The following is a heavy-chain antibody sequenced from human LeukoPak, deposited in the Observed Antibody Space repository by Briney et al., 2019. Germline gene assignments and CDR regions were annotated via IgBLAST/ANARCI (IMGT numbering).Heavy chain of an antibody. Sequence: SETLSLTCAVYGGSFSGYYWSWIRQPPGKGLEWIGEINHSGSTNYNPSLKSRVTISVDTSKNQFSLKLSSVTAADTAVYYCASQPRDSSSWYGRDDAFDMWGQGTMVTVSS. D-gene: IGHD6-13*01. CDR1: GGSFSGYY. CDR2: INHSGST. J-gene: IGHJ3*02. V-gene: IGHV4-34*01. CDR3: ASQPRDSSSWYGRDDAFDM.